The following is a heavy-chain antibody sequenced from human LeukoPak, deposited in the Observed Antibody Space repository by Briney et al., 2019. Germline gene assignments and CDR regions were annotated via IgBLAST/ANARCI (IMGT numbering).Heavy chain of an antibody. Sequence: GGSLRLPCAASGFTFSSYGMHWVRQAPGKGLEWVAVISYDGSNKYYADSVKGRFTISRDNSKNTLYLQMNSLRAEDTAVYYCAKDKRYCSGGSCLPRNWFDPWGQGTLVTVSS. CDR3: AKDKRYCSGGSCLPRNWFDP. V-gene: IGHV3-30*18. CDR1: GFTFSSYG. J-gene: IGHJ5*02. D-gene: IGHD2-15*01. CDR2: ISYDGSNK.